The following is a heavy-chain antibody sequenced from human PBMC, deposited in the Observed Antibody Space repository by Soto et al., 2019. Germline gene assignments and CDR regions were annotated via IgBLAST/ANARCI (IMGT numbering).Heavy chain of an antibody. CDR1: GYSFAGYW. J-gene: IGHJ4*02. V-gene: IGHV5-10-1*01. CDR2: IDPSDSQT. CDR3: ARQIYDSDTGPNFQYYFDS. Sequence: PGEPLKISCQGSGYSFAGYWITWVRQKPWKGLEWMGRIDPSDSQTYYSPSFRGHVPISVTKSITTVFLQWSSLRASDTAMYYCARQIYDSDTGPNFQYYFDSWGQGTPVTSPQ. D-gene: IGHD3-22*01.